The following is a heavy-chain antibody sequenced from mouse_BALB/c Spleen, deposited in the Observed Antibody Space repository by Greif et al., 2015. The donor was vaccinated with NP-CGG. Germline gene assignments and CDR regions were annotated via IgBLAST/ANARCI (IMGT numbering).Heavy chain of an antibody. D-gene: IGHD1-2*01. CDR1: GYTFTDYE. CDR3: TGTTAFAY. Sequence: QVQLQQSGAELVRPGASVTLSCEASGYTFTDYEMHWVKQTPVHGLEWIGAIDPETGGTAFNQKFKGKATLTADKSSSTAYMELRSLTSEDSAVYYCTGTTAFAYWGQGTLVTVSA. J-gene: IGHJ3*01. CDR2: IDPETGGT. V-gene: IGHV1-15*01.